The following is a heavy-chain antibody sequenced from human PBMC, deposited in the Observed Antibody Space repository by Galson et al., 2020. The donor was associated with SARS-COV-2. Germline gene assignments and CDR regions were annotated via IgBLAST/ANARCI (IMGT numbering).Heavy chain of an antibody. V-gene: IGHV3-21*01. CDR1: GFTFSLYG. D-gene: IGHD1-26*01. J-gene: IGHJ6*02. Sequence: GGSLRLSCEVSGFTFSLYGLTWVRQAPGKGLEWVSSISTSSHYIYYADSVEGRFTISRDNDKNSLYLQMNSLRAEDTAVYYCARDASWAKFGMDVWGQGTTVTVSS. CDR3: ARDASWAKFGMDV. CDR2: ISTSSHYI.